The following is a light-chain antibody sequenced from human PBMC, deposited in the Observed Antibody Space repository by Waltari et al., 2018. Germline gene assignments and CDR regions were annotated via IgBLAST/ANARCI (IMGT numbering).Light chain of an antibody. V-gene: IGKV4-1*01. CDR1: QSGLSSTNSNHY. CDR3: QQYYTTPCT. Sequence: DIVLTQSPDSLALSLGGRANISRRSRQSGLSSTNSNHYVAWYQQRPGPPPKLLFYWASSRVSGVPDRFDGSGSGTDFTLTISSLQAEDLAVYYCQQYYTTPCTFGQGTRLEIK. J-gene: IGKJ2*02. CDR2: WAS.